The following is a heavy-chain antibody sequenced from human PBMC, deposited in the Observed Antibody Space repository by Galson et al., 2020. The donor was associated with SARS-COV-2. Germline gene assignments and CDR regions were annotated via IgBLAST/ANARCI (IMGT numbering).Heavy chain of an antibody. CDR2: TSYDIRNK. D-gene: IGHD1-1*01. CDR3: ARQGSLGRYTIPLFDY. CDR1: GFTFSTYA. Sequence: AGSLTLSCAASGFTFSTYAMHWVRQAPGKGLEWVAVTSYDIRNKYYADSVKGRFTISRDNSKNTLYLQMNSLSAEDTAVYYCARQGSLGRYTIPLFDYWGQGTLVTGSS. J-gene: IGHJ4*02. V-gene: IGHV3-30*01.